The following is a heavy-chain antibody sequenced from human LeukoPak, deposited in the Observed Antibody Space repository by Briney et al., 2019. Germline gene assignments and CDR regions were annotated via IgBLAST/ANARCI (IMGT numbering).Heavy chain of an antibody. CDR1: RFTFSSYD. V-gene: IGHV3-13*04. D-gene: IGHD3-10*01. CDR2: IGTAGDT. J-gene: IGHJ4*02. CDR3: ARGSYWAFDY. Sequence: GESLRLSCAASRFTFSSYDMHWVRQVTGKGLEWVSTIGTAGDTYYAGSVKGRFSISRESAKTSLYLQMNSLRAGDTAVYYCARGSYWAFDYWGQGTPVTVSS.